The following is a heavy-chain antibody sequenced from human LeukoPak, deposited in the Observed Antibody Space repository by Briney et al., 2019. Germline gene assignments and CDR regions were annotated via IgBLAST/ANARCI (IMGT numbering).Heavy chain of an antibody. J-gene: IGHJ4*02. CDR3: ARQRIERLERNFDY. CDR2: IYPGDSDT. Sequence: GESLKISCKGSGYSFTTYWIGWVRQMPGRGLEWMGIIYPGDSDTRYSPSFQGQVTISADKSISTAYLQWSSLKASDTAMYYCARQRIERLERNFDYWGQGTLVTVSS. V-gene: IGHV5-51*01. CDR1: GYSFTTYW. D-gene: IGHD1-1*01.